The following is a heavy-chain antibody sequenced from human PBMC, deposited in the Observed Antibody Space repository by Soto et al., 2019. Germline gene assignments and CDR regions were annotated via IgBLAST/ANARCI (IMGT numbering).Heavy chain of an antibody. V-gene: IGHV4-39*01. CDR2: IYYSGST. CDR1: GGSISSSSYY. Sequence: SETLSLTCTVSGGSISSSSYYWGWIRQPPGKGLEWIGSIYYSGSTYYNPSLKSRVTISVDTSKNQFSLKLSSVTAADTAVYYCARARPLGQNFDYWGQGTLVTVSS. D-gene: IGHD3-16*02. J-gene: IGHJ4*02. CDR3: ARARPLGQNFDY.